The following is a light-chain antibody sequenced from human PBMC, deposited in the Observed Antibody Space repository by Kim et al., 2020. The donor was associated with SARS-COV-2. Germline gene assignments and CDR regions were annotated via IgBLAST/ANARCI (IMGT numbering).Light chain of an antibody. J-gene: IGKJ1*01. CDR1: QGISSW. V-gene: IGKV1D-16*01. CDR2: AAS. Sequence: ACVGDRVIFTCRASQGISSWLAWYQQKPEKAPRSLIYAASSLQSGVPSRFSGSASGTNFTLTISSLQPEDLATYYCQQYNSYPWTFGQGTKVDIK. CDR3: QQYNSYPWT.